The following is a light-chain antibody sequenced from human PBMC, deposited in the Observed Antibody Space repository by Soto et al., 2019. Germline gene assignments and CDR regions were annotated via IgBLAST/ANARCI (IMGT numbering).Light chain of an antibody. CDR1: SSDVGRFNF. CDR2: EDT. Sequence: QSVLTQPPSASGSPGQSVTISCTGTSSDVGRFNFVSWYQQHPGKATKLLIYEDTKRPSGVPDRFTGSKSGNAASLTVSGLQAEDEADYFCSSYTGTSDFYVFGTGTKVTVL. CDR3: SSYTGTSDFYV. V-gene: IGLV2-8*01. J-gene: IGLJ1*01.